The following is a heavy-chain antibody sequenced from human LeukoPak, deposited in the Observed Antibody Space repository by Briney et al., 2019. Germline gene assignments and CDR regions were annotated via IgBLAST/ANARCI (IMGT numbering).Heavy chain of an antibody. V-gene: IGHV3-30*02. D-gene: IGHD5-24*01. CDR2: IRYDGSNK. CDR3: AKGVQAKMATIPYFDY. J-gene: IGHJ4*02. Sequence: GGSLRLSCAASGFTFSSYGMHWVRQAPGKGLEWVAFIRYDGSNKYYADSVKGRFTISRDNSKNTLFLQMNSLRAEDTAVYYCAKGVQAKMATIPYFDYWGQGTLVTVSS. CDR1: GFTFSSYG.